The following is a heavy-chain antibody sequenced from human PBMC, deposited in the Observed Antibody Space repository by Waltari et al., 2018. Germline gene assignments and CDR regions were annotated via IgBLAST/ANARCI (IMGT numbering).Heavy chain of an antibody. CDR3: AKDEGNDYIWGSYLRFSDY. Sequence: QVQLVESGGGVVQPGGSLRLSCAASGFTFSSYGMHWVRQAPGKGLEWVAFIRYDGSNKYYADSVKGRFTISRDNSKNTLYLQMNSLRAEDTAVYYCAKDEGNDYIWGSYLRFSDYWGQGTLVTVSS. V-gene: IGHV3-30*02. J-gene: IGHJ4*02. D-gene: IGHD3-16*02. CDR1: GFTFSSYG. CDR2: IRYDGSNK.